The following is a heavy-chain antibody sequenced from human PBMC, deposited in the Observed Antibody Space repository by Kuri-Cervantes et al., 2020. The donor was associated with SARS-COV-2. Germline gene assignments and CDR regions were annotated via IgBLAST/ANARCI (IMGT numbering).Heavy chain of an antibody. J-gene: IGHJ1*01. CDR3: AKDHRDGYNAEYFQH. D-gene: IGHD5-24*01. V-gene: IGHV3-30*18. CDR2: ISYDGSNK. Sequence: GESLKISCAASGFTFSSYGMHWVRQAPGKGLEWVAVISYDGSNKYYADSVKGRFTISRDNSKNTLYLQMNSLRAEDTAVYYCAKDHRDGYNAEYFQHWGQGTLDPVSS. CDR1: GFTFSSYG.